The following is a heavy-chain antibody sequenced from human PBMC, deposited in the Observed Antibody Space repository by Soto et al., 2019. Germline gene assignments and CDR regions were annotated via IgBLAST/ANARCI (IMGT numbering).Heavy chain of an antibody. J-gene: IGHJ4*02. D-gene: IGHD2-15*01. Sequence: SETLSLTCTVSGGSISGSSFYWGWVRQAPGKGLEWIGGIYFSGTPFLSPSLESRVTISVDSSKNQFSLKLSSVTAADTAVYYCARHSRYCSDYICYSFDSWGQGTLVTVSS. V-gene: IGHV4-39*01. CDR3: ARHSRYCSDYICYSFDS. CDR1: GGSISGSSFY. CDR2: IYFSGTP.